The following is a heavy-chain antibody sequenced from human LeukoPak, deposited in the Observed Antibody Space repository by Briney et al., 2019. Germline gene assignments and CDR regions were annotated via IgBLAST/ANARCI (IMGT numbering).Heavy chain of an antibody. CDR3: ARTPEGRAEEDY. J-gene: IGHJ4*02. V-gene: IGHV2-70*18. D-gene: IGHD1-26*01. Sequence: TLSLTCTVSGGSFSIYYWSWVRQPPGKALEWLARIYWADEKFYSTSLKTRLTISKDNSKNQVVLTMTDMDPVDTATYYCARTPEGRAEEDYWGQGTLVSVSS. CDR2: IYWADEK. CDR1: GGSFSIYY.